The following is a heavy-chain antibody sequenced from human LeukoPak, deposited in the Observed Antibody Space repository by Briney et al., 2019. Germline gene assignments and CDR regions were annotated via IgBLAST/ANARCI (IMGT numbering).Heavy chain of an antibody. J-gene: IGHJ4*02. V-gene: IGHV3-30*03. CDR1: GFTFSAWT. CDR3: ATLAAAGY. Sequence: GGSLRLSCAASGFTFSAWTMSWVRQAPGKGLEWVAVISYDGSNKYYADSVKGRFTISRDNSKNTLYLQMNSLRAEDTAVYYCATLAAAGYWGQGTLVTVSS. CDR2: ISYDGSNK. D-gene: IGHD6-13*01.